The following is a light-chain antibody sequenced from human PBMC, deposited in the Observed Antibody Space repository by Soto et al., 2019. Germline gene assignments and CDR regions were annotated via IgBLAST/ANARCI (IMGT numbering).Light chain of an antibody. CDR1: QNIRNW. Sequence: RIHQSASTLPASVGDSVTITGRGSQNIRNWLAWYQQKPGKAPNPLIYDASSLKSGVPARFSGSGSGTDFTLTIRSLQPEDFAPYYCPHSFSLPISFGQGARLEI. J-gene: IGKJ5*01. V-gene: IGKV1-5*01. CDR3: PHSFSLPIS. CDR2: DAS.